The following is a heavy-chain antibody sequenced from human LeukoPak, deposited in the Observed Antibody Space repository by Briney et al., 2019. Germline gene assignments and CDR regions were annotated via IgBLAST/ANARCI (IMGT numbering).Heavy chain of an antibody. J-gene: IGHJ4*02. V-gene: IGHV3-23*01. Sequence: GGSLRLSCGASGFTFSSCAMNWVRQAPGKGLEWVSSVSGSGGNTFYADSVKGRFIISRDNSKNVLYIQMNSLRAEDTAVYYCARGLVVAATHFDYWGQGTLVTVSS. CDR2: VSGSGGNT. D-gene: IGHD2-15*01. CDR3: ARGLVVAATHFDY. CDR1: GFTFSSCA.